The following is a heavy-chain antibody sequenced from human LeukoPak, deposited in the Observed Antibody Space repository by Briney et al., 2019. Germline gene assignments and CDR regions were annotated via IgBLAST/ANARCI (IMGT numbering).Heavy chain of an antibody. J-gene: IGHJ4*02. V-gene: IGHV3-48*03. D-gene: IGHD2-21*02. Sequence: PGGSLSLSCAASGFTFSSYEMNWVRQAPGKGLEWVSSISTSGTTISYADSVKGRFTVSRDNAKNSLYLQMNSLRAEDTAVYYCARFAVTAVAYWGEGTLVTVSS. CDR3: ARFAVTAVAY. CDR2: ISTSGTTI. CDR1: GFTFSSYE.